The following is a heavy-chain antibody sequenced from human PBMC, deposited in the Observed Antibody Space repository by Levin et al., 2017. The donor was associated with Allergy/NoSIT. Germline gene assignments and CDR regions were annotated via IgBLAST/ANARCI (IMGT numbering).Heavy chain of an antibody. CDR3: AKEAVVVVAATFDAFDI. D-gene: IGHD2-15*01. V-gene: IGHV3-23*01. CDR2: ISGSGGST. J-gene: IGHJ3*02. CDR1: GFTFSSYA. Sequence: GGSLRLSCAASGFTFSSYAMSWVRQAPGKGLEWVSAISGSGGSTYYADSVKGRFTISRDNSKNTLYLQMNSLRAEDTAVYYCAKEAVVVVAATFDAFDIWGQGTMVTVSS.